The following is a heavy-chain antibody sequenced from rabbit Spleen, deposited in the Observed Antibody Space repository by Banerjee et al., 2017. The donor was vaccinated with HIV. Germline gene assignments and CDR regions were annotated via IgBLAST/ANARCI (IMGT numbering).Heavy chain of an antibody. J-gene: IGHJ4*01. V-gene: IGHV1S45*01. Sequence: QQQLEEYGGDLVQPEGSLTLTCKASGLDFSSSYWIWWVRQAPGKGPEWIACIYAGSSGSTYYASWAKGRFTISKTSSTTVTLQMTSLTAADTATYFCARNQGGTGYGYALWGQGTLVTVS. CDR3: ARNQGGTGYGYAL. CDR2: IYAGSSGST. CDR1: GLDFSSSYW. D-gene: IGHD6-1*01.